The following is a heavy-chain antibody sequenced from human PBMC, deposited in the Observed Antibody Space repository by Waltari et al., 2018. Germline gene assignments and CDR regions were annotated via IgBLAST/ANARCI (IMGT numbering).Heavy chain of an antibody. J-gene: IGHJ6*02. CDR1: GFTFSDYA. CDR3: AKELERKPYYYYGWDV. CDR2: ISNSDDTT. Sequence: EMHLLESGGSLAQPGESLRLSCAASGFTFSDYAMAWVRQAPGKGLEWVSTISNSDDTTYYAESVKGRFTSSRDNSKSTLLLQMNSLRADDTAIYYCAKELERKPYYYYGWDVWGQGTTVTVSS. V-gene: IGHV3-23*01. D-gene: IGHD1-1*01.